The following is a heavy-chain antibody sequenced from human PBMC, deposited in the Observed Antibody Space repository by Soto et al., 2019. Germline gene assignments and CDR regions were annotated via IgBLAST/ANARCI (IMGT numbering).Heavy chain of an antibody. V-gene: IGHV3-23*01. CDR2: ISGSGHIT. CDR1: GFTISTYA. J-gene: IGHJ5*02. CDR3: VKSLRTPVTTGFWFDR. Sequence: EVQLLESGGGLVQPGGSLRLSCAASGFTISTYAMSWVRQAPGKGLKWVSGISGSGHITYYADSVKGRFTISRDISKNTLYLQMSSLRAEDTAVCHCVKSLRTPVTTGFWFDRWGQGTRVTVSS. D-gene: IGHD4-17*01.